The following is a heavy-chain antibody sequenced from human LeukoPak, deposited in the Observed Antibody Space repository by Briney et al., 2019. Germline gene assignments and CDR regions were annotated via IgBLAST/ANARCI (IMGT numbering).Heavy chain of an antibody. J-gene: IGHJ6*03. D-gene: IGHD6-19*01. V-gene: IGHV3-7*01. CDR1: GFTFSGYW. CDR3: ARGAQQWLDLVYYYYMDV. Sequence: GGSLRLSCAASGFTFSGYWMSWVRQAPGKGLEWVANIKQDGSEKYYVDSVKGRFTISRDNAKNSLYLQMNSLRAEDTAVYYCARGAQQWLDLVYYYYMDVWGKGTTVTVSS. CDR2: IKQDGSEK.